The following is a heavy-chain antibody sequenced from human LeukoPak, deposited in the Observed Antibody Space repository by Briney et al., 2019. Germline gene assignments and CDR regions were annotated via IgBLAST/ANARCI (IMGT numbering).Heavy chain of an antibody. J-gene: IGHJ4*02. Sequence: SETLSLTCTVSGGSVSSGSYYWSWIRQPPGKGLEWIGYIYYSGSTNYNPSLKSRVTISVDTSKNQFSLKLSSVTAADTAVYYCARVPYYYDSSDFDYWGQGTLVTVSS. CDR3: ARVPYYYDSSDFDY. CDR2: IYYSGST. CDR1: GGSVSSGSYY. D-gene: IGHD3-22*01. V-gene: IGHV4-61*01.